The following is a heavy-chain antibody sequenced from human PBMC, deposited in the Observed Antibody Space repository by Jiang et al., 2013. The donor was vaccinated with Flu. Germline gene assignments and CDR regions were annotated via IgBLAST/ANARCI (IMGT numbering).Heavy chain of an antibody. V-gene: IGHV4-31*03. Sequence: GSGLVKPSQTLSLTCTVSGGSINSGGYYWNWIRQHPGKGLEWIGNIYHSGSTYYNPSLKSRITISVDTSKNHFSLRLTSVTAADTAVYYCARARSVDGETVDYWGQGTLVTVSS. CDR2: IYHSGST. D-gene: IGHD3-9*01. J-gene: IGHJ4*02. CDR3: ARARSVDGETVDY. CDR1: GGSINSGGYY.